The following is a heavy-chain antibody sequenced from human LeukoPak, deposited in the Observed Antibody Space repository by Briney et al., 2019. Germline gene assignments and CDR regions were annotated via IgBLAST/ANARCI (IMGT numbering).Heavy chain of an antibody. CDR1: GFTFDDYA. D-gene: IGHD6-13*01. CDR3: AKDRSSWGAFDY. Sequence: PGRSLRLSCAASGFTFDDYAMHWVRQAPGKGLEWVSGISWNSGSIGYADSVKGRFTISRDNAKNSLYLQMNSLGAEDTALYYCAKDRSSWGAFDYWGQGTLVTVSS. CDR2: ISWNSGSI. J-gene: IGHJ4*02. V-gene: IGHV3-9*01.